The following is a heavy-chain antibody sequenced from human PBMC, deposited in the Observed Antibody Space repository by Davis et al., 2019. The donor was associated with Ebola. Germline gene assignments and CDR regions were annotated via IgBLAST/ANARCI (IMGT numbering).Heavy chain of an antibody. CDR2: INHSGST. Sequence: PSETLSLTCAVHGGSSSGYYWSWISQPQGKGLEWIGEINHSGSTNYNPSLKSRVTISVDTSKNQFSLKLSSVTAADTAVYYCATLNMGYSYGRSIDYWGQGTLVTVSS. CDR3: ATLNMGYSYGRSIDY. CDR1: GGSSSGYY. V-gene: IGHV4-34*01. D-gene: IGHD5-18*01. J-gene: IGHJ4*02.